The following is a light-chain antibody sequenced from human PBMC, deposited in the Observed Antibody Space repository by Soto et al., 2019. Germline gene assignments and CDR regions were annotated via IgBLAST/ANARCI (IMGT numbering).Light chain of an antibody. V-gene: IGLV2-14*01. J-gene: IGLJ2*01. CDR2: DVN. Sequence: QSALTQPASVSGSPXXXXTISCTXXXXXVGGYNYVSWYQQHPGKAPKLMIYDVNNRPSGVSNRFSGSKSGNTASLTISGLQAEDEADYYCSSYTGSSTYVVFGGGTKLTVL. CDR3: SSYTGSSTYVV. CDR1: XXXVGGYNY.